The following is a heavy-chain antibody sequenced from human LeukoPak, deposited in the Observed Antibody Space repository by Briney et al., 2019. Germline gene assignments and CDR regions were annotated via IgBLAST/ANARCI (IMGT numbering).Heavy chain of an antibody. CDR1: GYTFTGHY. CDR2: INPNSGGT. CDR3: ASSGYSSSWSNFDY. V-gene: IGHV1-2*02. Sequence: ASVKVSCKASGYTFTGHYMHWVRPAPGQGVEWMGWINPNSGGTNYAQKFQGRVTMTRDTSISTAYMELSRLRSDDTAVYYCASSGYSSSWSNFDYWGQGTLVTVSS. D-gene: IGHD6-13*01. J-gene: IGHJ4*02.